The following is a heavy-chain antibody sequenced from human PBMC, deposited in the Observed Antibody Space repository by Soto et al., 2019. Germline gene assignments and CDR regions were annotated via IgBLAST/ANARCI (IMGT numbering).Heavy chain of an antibody. V-gene: IGHV3-21*01. J-gene: IGHJ4*02. Sequence: EVQLVESGGGLVKPGGSLRLSCAASGFTFSSYNMNWVRQAPGKGLEWVSSISRSGSYIYYADSVKGRFTISRDNAKNSLYLQMISLRADDTAVYYCVRGELEYYFDYWGQGTLVTLSS. D-gene: IGHD6-6*01. CDR1: GFTFSSYN. CDR3: VRGELEYYFDY. CDR2: ISRSGSYI.